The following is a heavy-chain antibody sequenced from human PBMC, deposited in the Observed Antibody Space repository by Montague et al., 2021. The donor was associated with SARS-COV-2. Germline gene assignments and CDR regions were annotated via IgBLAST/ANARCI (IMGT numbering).Heavy chain of an antibody. D-gene: IGHD1-14*01. J-gene: IGHJ3*02. Sequence: SETLSLTCTVSGASVGSSDWGWIRQSPRKGLEWIGYFYSVGSTDYNPSLKSRATISRDTSKNQFSLKVRSVTAADTAVYYCARETMTADAFDIWGQGTMATVSS. V-gene: IGHV4-59*02. CDR1: GASVGSSD. CDR2: FYSVGST. CDR3: ARETMTADAFDI.